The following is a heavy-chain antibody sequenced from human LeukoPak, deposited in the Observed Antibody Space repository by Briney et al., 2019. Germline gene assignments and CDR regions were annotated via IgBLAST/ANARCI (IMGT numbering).Heavy chain of an antibody. D-gene: IGHD5-18*01. V-gene: IGHV3-23*01. Sequence: GGSLRLSCAASGFTFTTYGMIWVRQAPGKGLEWVLGISGSGSNTYYADSAKGRFTSSRDNSKNTLYLQMNSLRAEDTAVYYCAKDPRGYSYFYDYWGQGTLVTVSS. CDR3: AKDPRGYSYFYDY. CDR2: ISGSGSNT. CDR1: GFTFTTYG. J-gene: IGHJ4*02.